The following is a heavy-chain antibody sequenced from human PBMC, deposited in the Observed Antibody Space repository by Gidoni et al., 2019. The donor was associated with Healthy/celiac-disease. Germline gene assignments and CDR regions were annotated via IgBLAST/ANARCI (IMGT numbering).Heavy chain of an antibody. D-gene: IGHD5-18*01. CDR1: AFTFSNAW. Sequence: FSCAASAFTFSNAWMSWVRQAPGKGLEWVGRIKSKTDGGTTDYAAPVKGRFTISRDDSKTTLYLQMNSLKTEDTAVYYCTTDGGVDTGNWGQGTLVTVSS. J-gene: IGHJ4*02. CDR3: TTDGGVDTGN. CDR2: IKSKTDGGTT. V-gene: IGHV3-15*01.